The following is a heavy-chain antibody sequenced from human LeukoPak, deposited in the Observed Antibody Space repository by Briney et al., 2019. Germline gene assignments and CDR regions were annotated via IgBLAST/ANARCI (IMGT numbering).Heavy chain of an antibody. CDR2: ISWNSGSI. J-gene: IGHJ2*01. V-gene: IGHV3-9*01. Sequence: GGSLRLSCVASGFTFDDYAMHWVRQAPGKGLEWVSGISWNSGSIGYADSVKGRFTISRDNAKNSLYLQMNSLRAEDTAVYYCVTTWGAHYWYFDLWGRGALVTVSS. CDR3: VTTWGAHYWYFDL. D-gene: IGHD1-26*01. CDR1: GFTFDDYA.